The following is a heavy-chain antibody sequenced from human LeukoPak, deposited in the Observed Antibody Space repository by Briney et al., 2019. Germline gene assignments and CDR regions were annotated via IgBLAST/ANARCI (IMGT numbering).Heavy chain of an antibody. CDR3: ARDQSGRLDY. Sequence: PGRSLRLSCAASGFTFSNFGMHWVRQAPGKGLEWVAVIWYDGSNKYYADSVQGRFTISRDNSKNTLYLQMHSLRVEDTAVCYCARDQSGRLDYWGQGTLVTVSS. CDR1: GFTFSNFG. J-gene: IGHJ4*02. D-gene: IGHD1-26*01. V-gene: IGHV3-33*01. CDR2: IWYDGSNK.